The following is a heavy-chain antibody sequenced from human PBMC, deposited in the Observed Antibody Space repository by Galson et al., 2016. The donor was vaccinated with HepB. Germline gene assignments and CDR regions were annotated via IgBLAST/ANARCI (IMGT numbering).Heavy chain of an antibody. CDR3: ARLIAVLGTDFDS. CDR1: GYSFSNYW. V-gene: IGHV5-51*03. J-gene: IGHJ4*02. CDR2: IYPGDSDA. D-gene: IGHD6-19*01. Sequence: QSGAEVKKPGESLKISCKGSGYSFSNYWLGWVRQMPGKGLEWMGIIYPGDSDARYSPSFQGQVTISADRSVSTAYLQWSSLKASDTAIYYCARLIAVLGTDFDSWGQGTLVTVSS.